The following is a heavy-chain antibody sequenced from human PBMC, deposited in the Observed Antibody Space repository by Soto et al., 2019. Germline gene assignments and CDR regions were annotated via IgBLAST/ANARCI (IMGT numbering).Heavy chain of an antibody. CDR1: GRSISCYY. J-gene: IGHJ4*02. CDR3: ARSVDTAMVFDY. Sequence: SETLSLTCTVSGRSISCYYWRWIRPPPGKGLEWIGYSYYSGSTNYNPSLKSRVTISVDTSKNQFSLKRSSVTAADTTVYYCARSVDTAMVFDYWGQGTLVNVSS. D-gene: IGHD5-18*01. V-gene: IGHV4-59*01. CDR2: SYYSGST.